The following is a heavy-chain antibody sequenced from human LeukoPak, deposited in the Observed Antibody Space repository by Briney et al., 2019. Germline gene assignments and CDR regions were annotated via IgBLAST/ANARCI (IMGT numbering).Heavy chain of an antibody. D-gene: IGHD3-16*01. V-gene: IGHV1-2*02. CDR3: AREVWGTGLGHAFDI. CDR1: GYTFTGYY. J-gene: IGHJ3*02. CDR2: INPNSGGT. Sequence: ASVKVSCKASGYTFTGYYMHWVRQAPGQGLEWMGWINPNSGGTNYAQKFQGRVTMTRDTSISTAYMELSRLRSDNTAVYYCAREVWGTGLGHAFDIWGQGTMVTVSS.